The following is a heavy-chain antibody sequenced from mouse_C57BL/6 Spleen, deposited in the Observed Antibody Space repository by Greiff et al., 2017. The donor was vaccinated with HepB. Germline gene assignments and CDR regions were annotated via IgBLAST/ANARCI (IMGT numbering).Heavy chain of an antibody. CDR2: IYTSDSET. D-gene: IGHD1-1*01. J-gene: IGHJ2*01. CDR3: ARGGLLLDY. CDR1: GYTFTSYW. V-gene: IGHV1-61*01. Sequence: QVQLKQPGAELVRPGSSVKLSCKASGYTFTSYWMDWVKQRPGQGLEWIGNIYTSDSETHYNQKFKDKATLTVDKSSSTAYMQLSSLTSEDSAVYYCARGGLLLDYWGQGTTLTVSS.